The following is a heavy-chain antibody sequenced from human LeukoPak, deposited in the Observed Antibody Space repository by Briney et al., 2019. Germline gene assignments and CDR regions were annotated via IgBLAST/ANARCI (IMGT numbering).Heavy chain of an antibody. V-gene: IGHV4-34*01. CDR1: GGSFSGYY. Sequence: SETLSLTCAVYGGSFSGYYWSWIRQPPGKGLEWIGEINHSGSTNYNPSLKSRVTISVDTSKNQFSLKLSSVTAADTAVYYCARVFYDILTGYYDAFDIWGQGTMVTVSS. J-gene: IGHJ3*02. CDR3: ARVFYDILTGYYDAFDI. D-gene: IGHD3-9*01. CDR2: INHSGST.